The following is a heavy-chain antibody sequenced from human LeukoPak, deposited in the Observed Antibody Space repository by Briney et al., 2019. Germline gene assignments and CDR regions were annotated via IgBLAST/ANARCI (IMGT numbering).Heavy chain of an antibody. CDR1: GFTFRLYD. CDR2: ISANGGST. J-gene: IGHJ4*02. Sequence: GGSLRLSCAASGFTFRLYDMHWVRQAPGKGLEYVSAISANGGSTYYADSVRGRFSISRDNSKNTLYLQMGSLGPEDMGVYYCARGDYGMDYWGQGALVTVSS. CDR3: ARGDYGMDY. V-gene: IGHV3-64*02. D-gene: IGHD4-17*01.